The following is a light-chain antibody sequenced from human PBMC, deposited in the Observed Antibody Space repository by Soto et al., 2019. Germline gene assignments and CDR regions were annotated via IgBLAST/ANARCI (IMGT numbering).Light chain of an antibody. Sequence: DIQQIQAPSSLFTSVGDRVTITCHTSQRVSSYLNWYQQKPGKAPKLLINAVSTLHSGVPSRFSGSGSETDFTLTISSLQPEDSGTYYCQQSYTTPSWTFGQGTKVDIK. V-gene: IGKV1-39*01. CDR3: QQSYTTPSWT. CDR2: AVS. CDR1: QRVSSY. J-gene: IGKJ1*01.